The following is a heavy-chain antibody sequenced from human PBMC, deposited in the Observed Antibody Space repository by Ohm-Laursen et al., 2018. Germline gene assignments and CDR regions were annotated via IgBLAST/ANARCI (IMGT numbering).Heavy chain of an antibody. J-gene: IGHJ4*02. CDR1: GFTFSPYS. CDR3: AKGKYDILASYPN. CDR2: ISNVVSVT. D-gene: IGHD3-9*01. Sequence: SLRLSCAASGFTFSPYSMNWVRQAPGKGLAWISDISNVVSVTWYADSVKGRFTVSRDNSKNILYLQMNTLRAEDTAVYYCAKGKYDILASYPNWGQGTLVTVSS. V-gene: IGHV3-48*01.